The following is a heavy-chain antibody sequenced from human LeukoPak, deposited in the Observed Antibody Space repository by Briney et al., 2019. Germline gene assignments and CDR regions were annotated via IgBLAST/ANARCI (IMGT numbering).Heavy chain of an antibody. D-gene: IGHD3-3*01. CDR2: IRRKAYGGTT. Sequence: GGSLRLSCTASGFTFGDYAMSWFREAPGKGLEWVGFIRRKAYGGTTEYAASVKGRFTISRDDYKSIAYLQMNSLKPEDTAVYYCTRNYDFWSGYLFDYWGQGTLVTVSS. CDR1: GFTFGDYA. J-gene: IGHJ4*02. CDR3: TRNYDFWSGYLFDY. V-gene: IGHV3-49*03.